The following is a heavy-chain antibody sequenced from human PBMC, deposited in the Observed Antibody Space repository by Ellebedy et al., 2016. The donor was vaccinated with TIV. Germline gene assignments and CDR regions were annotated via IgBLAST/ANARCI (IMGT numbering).Heavy chain of an antibody. D-gene: IGHD6-19*01. CDR3: ASPIAVTAFDI. Sequence: GGSLRLXXKGSGYSFTSYWIGWVRQMPGKGLEWMGIIYPGDSDTRYSPSFQGQVTISADKSISTAYLQWSSLKASDTAMYYCASPIAVTAFDIWGQGTMVTVSS. J-gene: IGHJ3*02. V-gene: IGHV5-51*01. CDR1: GYSFTSYW. CDR2: IYPGDSDT.